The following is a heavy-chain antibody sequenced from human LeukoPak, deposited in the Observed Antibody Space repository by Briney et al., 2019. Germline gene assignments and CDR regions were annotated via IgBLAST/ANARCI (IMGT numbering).Heavy chain of an antibody. J-gene: IGHJ4*02. CDR3: ARRVCSGGTCYCDY. Sequence: SETLSLTCTVSGGSISSYYWTWIRQPPGKGLEWIGYIYYSGSTNYNPSLQSRVTISVDTSKNQFSLKLSSVTAADTAVYYCARRVCSGGTCYCDYWGQGTLVTVSS. V-gene: IGHV4-59*08. D-gene: IGHD2-15*01. CDR2: IYYSGST. CDR1: GGSISSYY.